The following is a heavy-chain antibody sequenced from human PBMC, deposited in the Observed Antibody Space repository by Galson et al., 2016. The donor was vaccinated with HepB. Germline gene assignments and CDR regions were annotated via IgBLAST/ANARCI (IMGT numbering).Heavy chain of an antibody. Sequence: SLRLSCAASGFTFDDYGMHWVRQAPGKGLEWVSGISWSGGSKGYADSVKGRFTISRDNTKKSLYLQMTSLRPEDTALYYCGKDVGPGGYSNGYYYGMDAWGQGTTVTVSS. V-gene: IGHV3-9*01. CDR1: GFTFDDYG. J-gene: IGHJ6*02. D-gene: IGHD5-18*01. CDR3: GKDVGPGGYSNGYYYGMDA. CDR2: ISWSGGSK.